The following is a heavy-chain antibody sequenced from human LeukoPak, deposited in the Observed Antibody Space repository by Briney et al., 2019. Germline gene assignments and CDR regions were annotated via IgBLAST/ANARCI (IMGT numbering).Heavy chain of an antibody. CDR2: IYYSGST. V-gene: IGHV4-39*01. Sequence: PSETLSLTCTVSGGSISSSSYYRGWIRQPPGKGLEWIGSIYYSGSTYYNPSLKSRVTISVDTSKNQFSLKLSSVTAADTAVYYCAGQIVVVIPDAFDIWGQGTMVTVSS. CDR3: AGQIVVVIPDAFDI. D-gene: IGHD3-22*01. CDR1: GGSISSSSYY. J-gene: IGHJ3*02.